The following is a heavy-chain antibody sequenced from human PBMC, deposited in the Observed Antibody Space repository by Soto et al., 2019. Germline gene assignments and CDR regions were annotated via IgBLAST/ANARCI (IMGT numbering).Heavy chain of an antibody. CDR3: ARVRAQEGAMDDFDY. Sequence: GGSLRLSCAASGFTFSSYSMNWVRQAPGKGLEWVSSISSSSSYIYYADSVKGRFTISRDNAKNSLYLQMNSLRAEDTAVYYCARVRAQEGAMDDFDYWGQGTLVTGS. CDR2: ISSSSSYI. D-gene: IGHD1-26*01. CDR1: GFTFSSYS. J-gene: IGHJ4*02. V-gene: IGHV3-21*01.